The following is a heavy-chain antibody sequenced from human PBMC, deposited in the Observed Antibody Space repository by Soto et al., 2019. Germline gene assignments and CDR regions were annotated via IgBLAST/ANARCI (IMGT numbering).Heavy chain of an antibody. D-gene: IGHD6-6*01. V-gene: IGHV3-30*03. CDR1: GFTFSSYA. Sequence: QVQLVESGGGVVQPGTSLRLSCAASGFTFSSYAMHWARQAPGKGLEWVTVISIRGGDEYYAESVRGRFTISRDDSKSTLYLQMDSLRVEDTAVYYCARGTIVARQHLDYWGQGTLVTVSS. CDR2: ISIRGGDE. CDR3: ARGTIVARQHLDY. J-gene: IGHJ4*02.